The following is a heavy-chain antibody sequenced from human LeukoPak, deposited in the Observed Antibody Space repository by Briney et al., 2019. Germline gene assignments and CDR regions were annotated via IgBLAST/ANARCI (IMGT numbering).Heavy chain of an antibody. D-gene: IGHD2-8*01. CDR1: GFTVSSNY. CDR2: IYSGGST. CDR3: ARDVPPKYCTNGVCSY. V-gene: IGHV3-66*01. Sequence: GGSLRLSCAASGFTVSSNYMSWVRQAPGKGLEWVSVIYSGGSTYYADSVKGRFTISRDNSKNTLYLQMNSLRAEDTAVYYCARDVPPKYCTNGVCSYWGQGTLVTVSP. J-gene: IGHJ4*02.